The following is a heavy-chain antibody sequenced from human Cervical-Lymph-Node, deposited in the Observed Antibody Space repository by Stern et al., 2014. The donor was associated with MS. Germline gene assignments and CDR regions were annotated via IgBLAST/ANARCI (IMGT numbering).Heavy chain of an antibody. CDR2: INAGNGNT. D-gene: IGHD3-22*01. CDR1: GYTFTSYA. Sequence: QVQLVESGGEVKKPGGSVRVSCAASGYTFTSYAMHWVRQAPGERLEWMGWINAGNGNTKYSQKFQGTVTITRDTSASTAYMELSSLRSEDTAVYYCARPNYYDSSGEDYWGQGTLVTVSS. J-gene: IGHJ4*02. V-gene: IGHV1-3*01. CDR3: ARPNYYDSSGEDY.